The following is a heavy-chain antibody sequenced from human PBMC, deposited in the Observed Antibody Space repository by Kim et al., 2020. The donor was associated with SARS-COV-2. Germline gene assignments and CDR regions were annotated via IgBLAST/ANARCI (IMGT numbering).Heavy chain of an antibody. CDR3: ARGLPHCSSTSCPYGAGDY. V-gene: IGHV4-34*01. Sequence: SETLSLTCAVYGGSFSGYYWSWIRQPPGKGLEWIGEINHSGSTNYNPSLKSRVTISVDTSKNQFSLKLSSVTAADTAVYYCARGLPHCSSTSCPYGAGDYWGQGTLVTVSS. J-gene: IGHJ4*02. CDR2: INHSGST. CDR1: GGSFSGYY. D-gene: IGHD2-2*01.